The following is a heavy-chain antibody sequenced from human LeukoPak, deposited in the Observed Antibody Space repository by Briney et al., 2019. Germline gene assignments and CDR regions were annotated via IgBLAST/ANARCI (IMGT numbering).Heavy chain of an antibody. J-gene: IGHJ4*02. V-gene: IGHV4-39*07. CDR1: GGSISSSSYY. CDR2: IYYSGST. CDR3: ARDGLVAGTIH. Sequence: SETLSLTCTVSGGSISSSSYYWGWIRQPPGKGLEWIGSIYYSGSTYYNPSLKSRVTISVDTSKNQFSLKLSSVTAADTAVYYCARDGLVAGTIHWGQGTLVTVSS. D-gene: IGHD6-19*01.